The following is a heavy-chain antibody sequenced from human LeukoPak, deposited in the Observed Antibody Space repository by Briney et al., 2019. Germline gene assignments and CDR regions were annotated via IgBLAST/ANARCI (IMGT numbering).Heavy chain of an antibody. D-gene: IGHD3-22*01. Sequence: VASVKVSCKASGYTFTSYGISWVRQAPGQGLEWMGWISAYNGNTNYAQKLQGRVTMTTDTSTSTAYMELRSLRSDDTAVYYCARERYYYDSSGYYYPDYWGQGTLVTVSS. CDR2: ISAYNGNT. J-gene: IGHJ4*02. CDR1: GYTFTSYG. V-gene: IGHV1-18*01. CDR3: ARERYYYDSSGYYYPDY.